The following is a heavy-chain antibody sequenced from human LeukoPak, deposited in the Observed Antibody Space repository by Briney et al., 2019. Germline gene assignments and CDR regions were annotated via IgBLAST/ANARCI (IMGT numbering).Heavy chain of an antibody. CDR2: LSGSGAST. CDR1: GFTLSTNP. CDR3: AKDVGKWESLHFFDY. V-gene: IGHV3-23*01. J-gene: IGHJ4*02. Sequence: GGSLRLSCLTSGFTLSTNPMSWVRQAPGKGLEWISGLSGSGASTYYADSVKGRFTISRDDSRNTLYLQMNSLRGDDTAVYYCAKDVGKWESLHFFDYWGQGTLVTVSS. D-gene: IGHD1-26*01.